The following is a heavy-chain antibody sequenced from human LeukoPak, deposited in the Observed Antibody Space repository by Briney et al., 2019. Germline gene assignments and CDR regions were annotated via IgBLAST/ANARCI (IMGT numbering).Heavy chain of an antibody. V-gene: IGHV1-18*01. D-gene: IGHD3-22*01. CDR2: ISAYNGNT. CDR3: ARKPGASSAQYYLDY. Sequence: ASVKVSCKAPGYIFTSYGISWVRQAPGQGLEWMGWISAYNGNTNYEQKVQGRVTMTTDTSTSTAYMELRSLRSDDTAVYYCARKPGASSAQYYLDYWGQGTLVTVSS. J-gene: IGHJ4*02. CDR1: GYIFTSYG.